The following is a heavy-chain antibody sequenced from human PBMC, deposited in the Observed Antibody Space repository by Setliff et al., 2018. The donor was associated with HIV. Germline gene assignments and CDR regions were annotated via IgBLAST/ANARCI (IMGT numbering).Heavy chain of an antibody. CDR1: GASIDRFF. CDR2: VFFSGVA. D-gene: IGHD3-16*01. J-gene: IGHJ4*02. Sequence: SETLSLTCTVSGASIDRFFWSWIRQPPGKGLEWIGNVFFSGVATYNPSLKSRVTVSIQTSRSQFSLTLRSVTAADTATYYCARGLASSYFDFWGQGALVTVSS. CDR3: ARGLASSYFDF. V-gene: IGHV4-59*01.